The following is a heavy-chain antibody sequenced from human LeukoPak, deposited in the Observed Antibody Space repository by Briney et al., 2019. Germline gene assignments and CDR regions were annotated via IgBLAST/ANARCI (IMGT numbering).Heavy chain of an antibody. CDR2: ISSNGGST. D-gene: IGHD1-7*01. CDR1: GFTFSSYA. CDR3: ARAPAHNWNYSPSYYFDY. J-gene: IGHJ4*02. V-gene: IGHV3-64*01. Sequence: GGSLRLSCAASGFTFSSYAVHWVRQAPGKGLEYVSAISSNGGSTYYANSVKGRFTISRDNSKNTLYLQMGSLRAEDMAVYYCARAPAHNWNYSPSYYFDYWGQGTLVTVSS.